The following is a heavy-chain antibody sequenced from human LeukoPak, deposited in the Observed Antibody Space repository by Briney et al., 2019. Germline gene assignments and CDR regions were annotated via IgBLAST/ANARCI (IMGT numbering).Heavy chain of an antibody. V-gene: IGHV1-18*01. J-gene: IGHJ4*02. CDR1: GYTFTSYG. CDR3: ATHMDTAMVKAEFDY. D-gene: IGHD5-18*01. CDR2: ISAYNDNT. Sequence: ASVKVSCKTSGYTFTSYGISWVRQAPGQGLEWMGWISAYNDNTNYAQKLQGRVTMTTDTSTTTAYMELRSLRSDDTAVYYCATHMDTAMVKAEFDYWGQGTLVTISS.